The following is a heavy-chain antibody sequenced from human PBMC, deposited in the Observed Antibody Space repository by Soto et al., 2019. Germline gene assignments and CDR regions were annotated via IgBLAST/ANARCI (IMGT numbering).Heavy chain of an antibody. J-gene: IGHJ6*02. CDR3: TKSAYGEYEAKGSYQYFGMDV. CDR2: INWNSGSV. V-gene: IGHV3-9*01. D-gene: IGHD3-10*01. CDR1: GFSFSRNW. Sequence: SLKSSCAVSGFSFSRNWMHWFRQAPGRGLVWVSRINWNSGSVGYADSVKGRFTISRDNARNSLYLQMNSLRAEDTALYYCTKSAYGEYEAKGSYQYFGMDVWGQGTTVTVSS.